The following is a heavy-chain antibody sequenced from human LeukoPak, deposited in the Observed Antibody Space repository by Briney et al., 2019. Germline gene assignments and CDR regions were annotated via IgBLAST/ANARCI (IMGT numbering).Heavy chain of an antibody. V-gene: IGHV4-39*07. CDR3: ASETDYSHPNWFDP. CDR1: GGSISSSGYY. CDR2: IYYSGST. J-gene: IGHJ5*02. Sequence: PSETLSLTCTVSGGSISSSGYYWGWIRQPPGKGLEWIGSIYYSGSTYYNPSLKSRVTISVDTSKNQFSLKLSSVTAADTALYYCASETDYSHPNWFDPWGQGILVTVSS. D-gene: IGHD4-11*01.